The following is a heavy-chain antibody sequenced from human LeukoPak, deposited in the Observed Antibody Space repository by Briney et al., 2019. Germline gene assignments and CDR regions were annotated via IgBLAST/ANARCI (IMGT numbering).Heavy chain of an antibody. D-gene: IGHD3-3*01. CDR3: TRSVRFLEWLPISYDAFDI. CDR1: GFTFSSYA. J-gene: IGHJ3*02. CDR2: IRSKAYGGTT. Sequence: GGSLRLSCAASGFTFSSYAMSWVRQAPGKGLEWVGFIRSKAYGGTTEYAASVKGRFTISRDDSKSIAYLQMNSLKTEDTAVYYCTRSVRFLEWLPISYDAFDIWGLGTMVTVSS. V-gene: IGHV3-49*04.